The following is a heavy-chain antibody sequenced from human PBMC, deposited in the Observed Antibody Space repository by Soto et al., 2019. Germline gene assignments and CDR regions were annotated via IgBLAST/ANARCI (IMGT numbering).Heavy chain of an antibody. CDR3: ARGGGTILAPLP. CDR2: INPNSGAT. V-gene: IGHV1-2*02. J-gene: IGHJ5*02. D-gene: IGHD3-3*01. CDR1: GYTFTGYF. Sequence: QVQLVQSGAEVKKPGASVKVSCKASGYTFTGYFMHWVRQAPGQGLEWMGWINPNSGATKYVQKFQGRVTLSRDTSIRTAYMELTGLRSDDTAVYYCARGGGTILAPLPWGQGTQVTVSS.